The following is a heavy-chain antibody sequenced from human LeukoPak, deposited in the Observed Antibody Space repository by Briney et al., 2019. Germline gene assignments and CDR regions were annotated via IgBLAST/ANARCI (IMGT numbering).Heavy chain of an antibody. CDR3: ARDITGSYAVDY. CDR2: ISYDGGNK. Sequence: PGRSLRLSCVASGFTFSRYGMHWVRQAPGKGLEWVAVISYDGGNKRYADSVKGRFTISRDNSKNTLYPQMNSLRGEDTAVYYCARDITGSYAVDYWGQGTLVTVSS. J-gene: IGHJ4*02. CDR1: GFTFSRYG. D-gene: IGHD1-26*01. V-gene: IGHV3-30*19.